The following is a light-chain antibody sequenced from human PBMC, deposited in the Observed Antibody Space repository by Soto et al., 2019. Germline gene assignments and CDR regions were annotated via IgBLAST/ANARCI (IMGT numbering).Light chain of an antibody. CDR2: AAS. Sequence: DIQMTQSPSSLSASVGDRVTITCRASQSISSYLNWYQQKPGKAPKLLIYAASSLQSGVPSRFSGSGSGTDFTLNISSLQPEDFATYYCQQSYSTLAMYTFGQGTKLEIK. CDR3: QQSYSTLAMYT. V-gene: IGKV1-39*01. J-gene: IGKJ2*01. CDR1: QSISSY.